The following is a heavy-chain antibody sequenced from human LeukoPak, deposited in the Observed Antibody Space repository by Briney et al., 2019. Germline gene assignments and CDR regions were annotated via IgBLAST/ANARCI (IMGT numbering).Heavy chain of an antibody. D-gene: IGHD3-3*01. J-gene: IGHJ4*02. V-gene: IGHV3-33*01. Sequence: PGGSLRLSCAASGFTFSSYGMHWVRQAPGKGLEWVAVIWYDGSNKYYADSVKGRFTISRDNSKNTLYLRMNSLRAEDTAVYYCARAATIFGVVIRFPPDYWGQGTLVTVSS. CDR2: IWYDGSNK. CDR3: ARAATIFGVVIRFPPDY. CDR1: GFTFSSYG.